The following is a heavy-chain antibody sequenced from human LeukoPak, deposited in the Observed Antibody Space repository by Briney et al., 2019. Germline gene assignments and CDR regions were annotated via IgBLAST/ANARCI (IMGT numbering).Heavy chain of an antibody. Sequence: GSLRLSCAASGFTFSNAWMSWVRQAPGKGLEWVGRIKSKTDGGTTDYAAPVKGRFTISRDDSKNTLYLQMNSLKTEDTAVYYCTSNLGDCSGGSCYSVYWGQGTLVTVSS. V-gene: IGHV3-15*01. J-gene: IGHJ4*02. D-gene: IGHD2-15*01. CDR1: GFTFSNAW. CDR3: TSNLGDCSGGSCYSVY. CDR2: IKSKTDGGTT.